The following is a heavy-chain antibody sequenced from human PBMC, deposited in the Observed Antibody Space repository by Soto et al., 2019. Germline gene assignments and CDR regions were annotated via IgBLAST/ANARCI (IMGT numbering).Heavy chain of an antibody. CDR1: GFTFDDYT. V-gene: IGHV3-43*01. CDR2: ISWDGGST. CDR3: AKDIGGSERYPAVGFGDPYMPHHYYYGMDV. D-gene: IGHD3-10*01. J-gene: IGHJ6*02. Sequence: PGGSLRLSCAASGFTFDDYTMHWVRQAPGKGLEWVSLISWDGGSTYYADSVKGRFTISRDNSKNSLYLQMNSLRTEDTALYYCAKDIGGSERYPAVGFGDPYMPHHYYYGMDVWGQGTTVTVSS.